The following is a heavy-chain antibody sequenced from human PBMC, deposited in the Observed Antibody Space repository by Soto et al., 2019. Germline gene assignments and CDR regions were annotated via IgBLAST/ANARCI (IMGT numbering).Heavy chain of an antibody. CDR2: MNPNSGNT. CDR3: ARSNWNYVRNYYYMDG. D-gene: IGHD1-7*01. J-gene: IGHJ6*03. CDR1: GYTFTSYD. V-gene: IGHV1-8*01. Sequence: ASVKVSCKASGYTFTSYDINWVRQATGQGLEWMGWMNPNSGNTGYAQKFQGRVTMTRNTSISTAYMELSSLRSEDTAVYYCARSNWNYVRNYYYMDGWGKGTTVTVAS.